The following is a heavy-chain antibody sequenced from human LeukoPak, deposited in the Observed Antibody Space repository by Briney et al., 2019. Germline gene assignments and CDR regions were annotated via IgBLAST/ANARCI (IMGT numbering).Heavy chain of an antibody. J-gene: IGHJ4*02. CDR3: ATVYCSRPSCLDY. Sequence: PSETLSLTCAVYGGSFSGYYWSWIRHPPAKGLEWMGEINHSGSTNYNPSLKSRVTISVDASNNQFSLRLGSVTAADTAVYYCATVYCSRPSCLDYWGQGTLVTVSS. CDR1: GGSFSGYY. CDR2: INHSGST. V-gene: IGHV4-34*01. D-gene: IGHD2-2*01.